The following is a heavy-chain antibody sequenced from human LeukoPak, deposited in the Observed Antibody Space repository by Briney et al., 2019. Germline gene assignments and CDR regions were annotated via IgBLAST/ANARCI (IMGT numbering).Heavy chain of an antibody. CDR1: GFTFSSYA. J-gene: IGHJ4*02. Sequence: PGGSLRLSCAASGFTFSSYAMSWVRQAPGKGLEWVSAISGSGGSTYYADSVKGRFTISRDNAENSLYLQMNSLRAEDTAVYYCARARGFFDYWGQGTLVTVTS. CDR3: ARARGFFDY. CDR2: ISGSGGST. D-gene: IGHD3-10*01. V-gene: IGHV3-23*01.